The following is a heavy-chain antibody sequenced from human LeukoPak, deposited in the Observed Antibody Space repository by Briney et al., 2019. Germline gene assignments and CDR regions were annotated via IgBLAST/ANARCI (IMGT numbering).Heavy chain of an antibody. D-gene: IGHD3-10*02. J-gene: IGHJ6*04. CDR3: AELGITMIGGV. CDR2: ISGSGGST. V-gene: IGHV3-23*01. CDR1: GFTFSSYA. Sequence: GGSLRLSCAASGFTFSSYAMSWVRQAPGKGLEWVSAISGSGGSTYYADSVKGRFTISGDNAKNSLYLQMNSLRAEDTAVYYCAELGITMIGGVWGKGTTVTISS.